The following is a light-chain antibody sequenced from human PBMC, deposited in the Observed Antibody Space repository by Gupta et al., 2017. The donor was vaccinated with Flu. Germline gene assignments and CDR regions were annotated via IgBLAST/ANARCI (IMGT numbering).Light chain of an antibody. CDR2: SND. V-gene: IGLV1-47*01. CDR3: ASWDDSLSGPV. J-gene: IGLJ2*01. CDR1: SSNIGSNY. Sequence: QSVLTQPPSASGTPGQRVTISCSGSSSNIGSNYVYWYQQRPETAPKLLIYSNDQRPSGVPDRFSGSKSGTSASLAISGLRSEDEADYYCASWDDSLSGPVFGGGTKLTV.